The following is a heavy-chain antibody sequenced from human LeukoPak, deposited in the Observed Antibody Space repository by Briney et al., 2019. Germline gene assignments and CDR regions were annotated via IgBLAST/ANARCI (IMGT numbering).Heavy chain of an antibody. Sequence: GGSLRFSGEDFGFSFNRDWMAWARQAPGKGLEWVANIKHDGSEKNCLDSVKGRFTISRDNAQNSLYLQMNGLRVEDSAVYYCTRRLDDWGQGTLVTVSS. V-gene: IGHV3-7*01. D-gene: IGHD3-16*01. CDR2: IKHDGSEK. J-gene: IGHJ4*02. CDR1: GFSFNRDW. CDR3: TRRLDD.